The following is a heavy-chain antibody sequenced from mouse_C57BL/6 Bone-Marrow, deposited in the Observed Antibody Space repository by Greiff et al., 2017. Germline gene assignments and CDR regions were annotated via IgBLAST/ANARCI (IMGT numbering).Heavy chain of an antibody. CDR1: GYNFTSYW. V-gene: IGHV1-61*01. CDR3: ASGYYGSSYSFFY. J-gene: IGHJ2*01. CDR2: IYPSDSET. Sequence: VQLQQPGAELVRPGSSVKLSCKASGYNFTSYWMDWVKQRPGQGLEWIGNIYPSDSETHYNQKFKDKATLTVDKSSSTAYMQLSRLTSEDSAGYYCASGYYGSSYSFFYWGPSTTLSLSS. D-gene: IGHD1-1*01.